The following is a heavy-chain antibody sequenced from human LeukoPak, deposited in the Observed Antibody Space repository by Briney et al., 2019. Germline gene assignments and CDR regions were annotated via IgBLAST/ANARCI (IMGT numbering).Heavy chain of an antibody. CDR2: IRDSGTT. J-gene: IGHJ3*02. D-gene: IGHD3-16*02. Sequence: GGSLRLSCAASGFTFSTYPMNWVRQAPGKGLEWISHIRDSGTTDYADSVKGRFTISRDNAKNSLYLQMSSLRAEDTAVYYCARDQYVWGSYRSDAFDIWGQGTMVTVSS. CDR3: ARDQYVWGSYRSDAFDI. CDR1: GFTFSTYP. V-gene: IGHV3-69-1*01.